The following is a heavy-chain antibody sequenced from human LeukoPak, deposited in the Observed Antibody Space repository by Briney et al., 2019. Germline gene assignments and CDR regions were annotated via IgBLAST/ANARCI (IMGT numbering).Heavy chain of an antibody. V-gene: IGHV4-59*01. CDR3: ARAYSTSSVYFDY. CDR2: IYYTGST. Sequence: GYIYYTGSTDYNPSLKSRVTLSLDTSKNQFSLKLSSVTAADTAVYYCARAYSTSSVYFDYWGQGTLVTVSS. D-gene: IGHD6-6*01. J-gene: IGHJ4*02.